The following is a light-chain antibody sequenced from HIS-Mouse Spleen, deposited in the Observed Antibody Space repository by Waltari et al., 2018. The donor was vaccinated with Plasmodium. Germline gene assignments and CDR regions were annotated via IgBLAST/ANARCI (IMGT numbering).Light chain of an antibody. Sequence: CTGTSSDVGGYNYVSWYQQHPGKAPKLMIYDVSNRPSGVSNRFSGSKSGNTASLTISGLQAEDEADYYCSSYTSSSTVVFGGGTKLTVL. V-gene: IGLV2-14*03. CDR1: SSDVGGYNY. CDR2: DVS. J-gene: IGLJ2*01. CDR3: SSYTSSSTVV.